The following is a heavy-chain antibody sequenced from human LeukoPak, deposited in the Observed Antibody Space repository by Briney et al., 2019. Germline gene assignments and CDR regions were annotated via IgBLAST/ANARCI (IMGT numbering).Heavy chain of an antibody. Sequence: GRSLRLSCSASGFTFSNYAVHWVSQAPGKGLEYVSVISSTGGSTYYADSVKGRFTVSRDNSKNTLYLQMSSLRAEDTAVYYCVKECLVIINYYFDYWGQGTLVTVSS. CDR3: VKECLVIINYYFDY. D-gene: IGHD3-22*01. J-gene: IGHJ4*02. CDR2: ISSTGGST. CDR1: GFTFSNYA. V-gene: IGHV3-64D*06.